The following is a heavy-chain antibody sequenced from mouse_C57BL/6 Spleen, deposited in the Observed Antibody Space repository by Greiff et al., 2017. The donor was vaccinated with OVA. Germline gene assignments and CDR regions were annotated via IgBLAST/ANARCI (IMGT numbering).Heavy chain of an antibody. CDR1: GFSLTSYG. Sequence: VQLQESGPGLVAPSQSLSITCTVSGFSLTSYGVHWVRQPPGKGLEWLVVIWSDGSTTYNSALKSRLSISKDNSKSQVFLKMNSLQTDDTAMYYCARHDDGYLFYAMDYWGQGTSVTVSS. CDR2: IWSDGST. V-gene: IGHV2-6-1*01. CDR3: ARHDDGYLFYAMDY. J-gene: IGHJ4*01. D-gene: IGHD2-3*01.